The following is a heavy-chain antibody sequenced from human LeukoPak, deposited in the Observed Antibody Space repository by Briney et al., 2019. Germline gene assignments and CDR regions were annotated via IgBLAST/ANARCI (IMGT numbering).Heavy chain of an antibody. CDR1: GESFSGYY. D-gene: IGHD2-8*01. Sequence: SETLSLTCAGYGESFSGYYWSWIRQPPGKGLEWIGEINHSGSTNYNPSLKSRVTISVDTSKNQFSLKLSSVTAADTAVYYCARGSRTYCTNGVCPGASFDPWGQGTLVTVSS. J-gene: IGHJ5*02. CDR3: ARGSRTYCTNGVCPGASFDP. V-gene: IGHV4-34*01. CDR2: INHSGST.